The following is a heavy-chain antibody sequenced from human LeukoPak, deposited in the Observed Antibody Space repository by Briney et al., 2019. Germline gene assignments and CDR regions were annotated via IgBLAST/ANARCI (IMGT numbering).Heavy chain of an antibody. V-gene: IGHV1-2*02. J-gene: IGHJ6*03. Sequence: GASVKVSCKASGYTFTGYYMHWVRQAPGQGLEWMGWINPNSGGTNYAQKFQGRVTMTRDTSISTAYMELSRLRSDDTAVYYCAGIGYCSSTSCYTFDYYYYMDVWGKGTTVTVSS. CDR3: AGIGYCSSTSCYTFDYYYYMDV. D-gene: IGHD2-2*02. CDR1: GYTFTGYY. CDR2: INPNSGGT.